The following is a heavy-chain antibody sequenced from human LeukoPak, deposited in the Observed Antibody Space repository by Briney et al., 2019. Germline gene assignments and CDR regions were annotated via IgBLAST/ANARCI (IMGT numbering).Heavy chain of an antibody. Sequence: GGSLRLSCAASGFTFSEFGMNWVRQAPGKGLEWVSYTTSSSSTTRYAESVKGRFTISRDNAKNFLYLQMNSLRDEDTAVYFCARGGGYYCRRFDPWGQGTLVTVSS. CDR3: ARGGGYYCRRFDP. D-gene: IGHD2/OR15-2a*01. CDR2: TTSSSSTT. J-gene: IGHJ5*02. V-gene: IGHV3-48*02. CDR1: GFTFSEFG.